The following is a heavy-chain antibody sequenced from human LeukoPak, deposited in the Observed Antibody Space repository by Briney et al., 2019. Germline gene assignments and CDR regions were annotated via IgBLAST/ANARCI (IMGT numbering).Heavy chain of an antibody. CDR1: GYAFTSYG. V-gene: IGHV1-18*01. J-gene: IGHJ4*02. CDR2: ISAYNGNT. CDR3: ARDGITPYYFDY. Sequence: ASVKVSCKASGYAFTSYGISWVRQAPGQGLEWMGWISAYNGNTNYAQKLRGRVTMTTDTSTSTAYMELRSLRSDDTAVYYCARDGITPYYFDYWGQGTLVTVSS. D-gene: IGHD4-23*01.